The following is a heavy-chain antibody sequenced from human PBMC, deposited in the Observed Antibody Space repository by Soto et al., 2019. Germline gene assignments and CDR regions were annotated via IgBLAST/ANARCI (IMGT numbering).Heavy chain of an antibody. J-gene: IGHJ4*02. V-gene: IGHV3-23*01. CDR1: GFTFSSYA. CDR2: ISGSGGST. Sequence: GGSLILSCAASGFTFSSYAMSWVRQAPGKGLEWVSAISGSGGSTYYADSVKGRFTISRDNSKNTLYLQMNSLRAEDTAVYYCAKGFLPRPTFSDYWGQGTLVTVSS. D-gene: IGHD3-16*01. CDR3: AKGFLPRPTFSDY.